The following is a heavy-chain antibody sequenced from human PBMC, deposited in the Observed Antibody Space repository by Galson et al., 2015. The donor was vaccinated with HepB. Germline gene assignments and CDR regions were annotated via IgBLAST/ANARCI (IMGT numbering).Heavy chain of an antibody. CDR2: ISSSGSTI. D-gene: IGHD3-22*01. CDR3: ARDRDSSGYYLY. Sequence: SLRLSCAASGFTFSDYYMSWIRQAPGRGLEWVSYISSSGSTIYYADSVKGRFTISRGNAKNSLYLQMNSLRAEDTAVYYCARDRDSSGYYLYWGQGTLVTVSS. CDR1: GFTFSDYY. J-gene: IGHJ4*02. V-gene: IGHV3-11*01.